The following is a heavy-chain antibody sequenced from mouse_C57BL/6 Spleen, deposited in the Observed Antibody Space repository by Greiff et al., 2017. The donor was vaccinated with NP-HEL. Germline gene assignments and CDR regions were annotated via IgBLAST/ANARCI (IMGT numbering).Heavy chain of an antibody. CDR3: ARGPYGYDDGGYAMDY. CDR2: INPSSGYT. D-gene: IGHD2-2*01. Sequence: QVQLKESGAELAKPGASVKLSCKASGYTFTSYWMHWVKQRPGQGLEWIGYINPSSGYTKYNQKFKDKATLTADKSSSTAYMQLSSLTYEDSAVYYCARGPYGYDDGGYAMDYWGQGTSVTVSS. V-gene: IGHV1-7*01. CDR1: GYTFTSYW. J-gene: IGHJ4*01.